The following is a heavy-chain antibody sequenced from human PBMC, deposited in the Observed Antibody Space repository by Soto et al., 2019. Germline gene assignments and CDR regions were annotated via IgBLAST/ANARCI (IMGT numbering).Heavy chain of an antibody. J-gene: IGHJ4*02. CDR2: ISWNSGNV. Sequence: EVHLVESGGGLVQPGRSLRLSCAASGFTFDDYAMHWVRQAPGKGLEWVSVISWNSGNVGYADSVKGRFTISRDNAKNSLYLQMNSLRPEDTALYYCAKETGNWNDGTSYYFDYWDQGTLVTVSS. CDR3: AKETGNWNDGTSYYFDY. D-gene: IGHD1-1*01. CDR1: GFTFDDYA. V-gene: IGHV3-9*01.